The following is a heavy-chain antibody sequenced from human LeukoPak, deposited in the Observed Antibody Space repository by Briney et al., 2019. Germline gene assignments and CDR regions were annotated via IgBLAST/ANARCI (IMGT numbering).Heavy chain of an antibody. D-gene: IGHD2-21*01. J-gene: IGHJ6*02. CDR2: INHSGST. V-gene: IGHV4-34*01. CDR1: GGSFSGYY. CDR3: AGPGGGENYYYYGMDV. Sequence: SETLSLTCAVYGGSFSGYYWSWIRQPPGKGLEWIGEINHSGSTNYNPSLKSRVTISVDTSKNQFSLKLSSVTAADTAVYYCAGPGGGENYYYYGMDVWGQGTTVTVSS.